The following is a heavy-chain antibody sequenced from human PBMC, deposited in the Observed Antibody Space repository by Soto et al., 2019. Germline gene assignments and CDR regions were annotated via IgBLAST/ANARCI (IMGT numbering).Heavy chain of an antibody. CDR3: ARDPAGYYFDY. CDR2: IWYDGSNK. CDR1: GFTFSSYG. J-gene: IGHJ4*02. Sequence: QVQLVESGGGVVQPGRSLRLSCAASGFTFSSYGMHWVRQAPGKGLGRVAVIWYDGSNKDYADSVKGRFTISRDNSKNTLYLQMNSLRAEDTAVCYCARDPAGYYFDYWGQGTLVTVSS. V-gene: IGHV3-33*01. D-gene: IGHD1-1*01.